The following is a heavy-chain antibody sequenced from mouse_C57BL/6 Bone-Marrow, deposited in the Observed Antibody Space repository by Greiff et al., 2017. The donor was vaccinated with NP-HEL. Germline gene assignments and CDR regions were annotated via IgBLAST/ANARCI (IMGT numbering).Heavy chain of an antibody. Sequence: DVMLVESGGDLVKPGGSLKLSCAASGFTFSSYGMSWVRQTPDKRLEWVATISSGGSYTYYPDRVKGRFTISSDNAKNTLYLQVSSLKSEDTAMYYCAREGWLLPSFAYWGQGTLVTVSA. D-gene: IGHD2-3*01. J-gene: IGHJ3*01. CDR3: AREGWLLPSFAY. CDR1: GFTFSSYG. CDR2: ISSGGSYT. V-gene: IGHV5-6*02.